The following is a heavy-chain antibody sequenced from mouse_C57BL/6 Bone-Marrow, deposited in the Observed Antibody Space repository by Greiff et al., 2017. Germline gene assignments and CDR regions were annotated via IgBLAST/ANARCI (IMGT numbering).Heavy chain of an antibody. J-gene: IGHJ2*01. D-gene: IGHD2-3*01. V-gene: IGHV5-2*01. Sequence: EVKLVESGGGLVQPGESLKLSCESNEYEFPSHDMSWVRKTPEKRLELVAAINSDGGSTYYPDTMERRFIISRDNTKKTLYLQMSSLRSEDTALYYGARHDGYYVENYFDYWGQGTTLTVSS. CDR3: ARHDGYYVENYFDY. CDR2: INSDGGST. CDR1: EYEFPSHD.